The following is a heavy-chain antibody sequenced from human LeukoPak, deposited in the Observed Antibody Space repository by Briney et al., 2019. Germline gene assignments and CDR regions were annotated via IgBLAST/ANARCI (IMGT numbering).Heavy chain of an antibody. CDR3: AKDTGYDYVWGSYRYTLTPFDY. CDR1: GFTFSSYG. J-gene: IGHJ4*02. Sequence: GGSLRLSCAASGFTFSSYGMSWVRQAPGKGLEWVSAISGSGGSTYYADSVKGRFTISRDNSKNTLYLQMNSLRAEDTAVYYCAKDTGYDYVWGSYRYTLTPFDYWGQGTLVTVSS. V-gene: IGHV3-23*01. CDR2: ISGSGGST. D-gene: IGHD3-16*02.